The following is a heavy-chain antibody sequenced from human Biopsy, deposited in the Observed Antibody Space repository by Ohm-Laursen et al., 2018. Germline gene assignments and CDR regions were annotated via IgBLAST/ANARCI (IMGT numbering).Heavy chain of an antibody. V-gene: IGHV4-39*01. D-gene: IGHD3-22*01. J-gene: IGHJ5*02. CDR3: ARDYDTSGYYYVS. CDR1: GGSISNNNYY. CDR2: IFYRGST. Sequence: SDTLSLTCTVSGGSISNNNYYWGWIRQPPGKRLEWIGSIFYRGSTHYKPSLKSRVNISVDTSKNQFSLKLNSVTAADTAVYYCARDYDTSGYYYVSWGQGTLVTVSS.